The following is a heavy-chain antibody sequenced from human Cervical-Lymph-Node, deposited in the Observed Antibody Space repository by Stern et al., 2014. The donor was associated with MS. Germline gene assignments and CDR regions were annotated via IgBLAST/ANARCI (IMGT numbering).Heavy chain of an antibody. D-gene: IGHD1-26*01. V-gene: IGHV5-51*01. CDR1: GYSFTLYW. CDR3: AALVRGSYFY. Sequence: VQLVQSGAEMKQPGESLKISCKGSGYSFTLYWIGWVRQMPGKGLEWMGIISPGDSDTRSSPSFGGQVTFSANKPITTASLQWSSRKASDAAMYYCAALVRGSYFYWGQGTLVTVSS. CDR2: ISPGDSDT. J-gene: IGHJ4*02.